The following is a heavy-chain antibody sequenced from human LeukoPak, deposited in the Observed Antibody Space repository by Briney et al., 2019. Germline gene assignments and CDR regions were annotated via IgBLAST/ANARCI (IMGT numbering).Heavy chain of an antibody. V-gene: IGHV4-59*08. J-gene: IGHJ2*01. Sequence: PETLSLTCTVSGGSISSYYWSWIRQPPGKRLEWIGYIYYSGSTNYNPSLKSRVTISVDTSKNQFSLKLSSVTAADTAVYYCARLLLWFGESWYFDLWGRGTLVTVSS. CDR2: IYYSGST. CDR1: GGSISSYY. D-gene: IGHD3-10*01. CDR3: ARLLLWFGESWYFDL.